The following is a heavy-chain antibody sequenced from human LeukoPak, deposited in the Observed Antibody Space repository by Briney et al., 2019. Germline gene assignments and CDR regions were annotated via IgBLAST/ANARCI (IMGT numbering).Heavy chain of an antibody. Sequence: PSETLSLTCTVSGGSISSSSYYWGWIRQPPGKGLEWIGSIYYSGSTYYNPSLKSRVTISVDTSKNQFSLKLSSVTAADTAVYYCARERDTCSSSWWPHGVFDPWSQGTLVTVSS. CDR1: GGSISSSSYY. J-gene: IGHJ5*02. D-gene: IGHD6-13*01. CDR3: ARERDTCSSSWWPHGVFDP. CDR2: IYYSGST. V-gene: IGHV4-39*07.